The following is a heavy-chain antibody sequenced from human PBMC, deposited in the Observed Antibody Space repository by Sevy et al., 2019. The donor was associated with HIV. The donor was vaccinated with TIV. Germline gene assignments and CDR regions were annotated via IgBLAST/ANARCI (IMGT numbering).Heavy chain of an antibody. D-gene: IGHD2-21*01. CDR3: AKCDVQNTRAGVDP. CDR1: GFIFSSYV. V-gene: IGHV3-23*01. Sequence: GGSLRLSCGASGFIFSSYVMSWVRQVPGKRLEWVSSISPSGDQAFYGDSVRGRFTVSRDNSKNTMYLHMNSLGDEDTAIYYCAKCDVQNTRAGVDPWGQGTLVTVSS. J-gene: IGHJ5*02. CDR2: ISPSGDQA.